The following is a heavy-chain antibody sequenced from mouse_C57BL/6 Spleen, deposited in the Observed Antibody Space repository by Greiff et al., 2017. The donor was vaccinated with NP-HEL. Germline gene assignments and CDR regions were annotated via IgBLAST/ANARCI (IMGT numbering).Heavy chain of an antibody. CDR3: ARGRLAY. J-gene: IGHJ3*01. CDR1: GYSFTGYY. CDR2: INPSTGGT. Sequence: EVQLQQSGPELVKPGASVKISCMASGYSFTGYYMNWVKQSPEKSLEWIGEINPSTGGTTYNQKFKAKATLTVDKSSSTAYMQLKSLTSEDAAVYYCARGRLAYWGQGTLVTVSA. V-gene: IGHV1-42*01.